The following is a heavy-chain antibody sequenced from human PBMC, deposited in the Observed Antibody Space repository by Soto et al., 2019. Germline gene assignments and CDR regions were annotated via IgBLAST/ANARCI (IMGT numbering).Heavy chain of an antibody. V-gene: IGHV4-34*01. CDR2: INHSGTT. J-gene: IGHJ3*02. CDR3: ARRVRGVNDAFDI. CDR1: GGSFSDYY. Sequence: TSETLSLTCTVYGGSFSDYYWSWIRQPPGKGLEWSGEINHSGTTNYNPSLKSRVTISVDTSKNQFSLKLRSVTAADTAVYYCARRVRGVNDAFDIWGQGTMVTVSS. D-gene: IGHD3-10*01.